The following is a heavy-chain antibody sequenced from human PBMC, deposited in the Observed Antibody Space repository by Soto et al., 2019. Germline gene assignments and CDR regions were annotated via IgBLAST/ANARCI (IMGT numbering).Heavy chain of an antibody. J-gene: IGHJ4*02. V-gene: IGHV3-23*01. CDR3: AKRIAVAGPTFDY. Sequence: PGGSLRLSCAASGFTFSSYAMRWVRQAPGKGLEWVSAISGSGGSTYYADSVQGRFTISRDNSKNTLYLQMNSLRAEDTAVYYCAKRIAVAGPTFDYWGQGTMVTVSS. D-gene: IGHD6-19*01. CDR2: ISGSGGST. CDR1: GFTFSSYA.